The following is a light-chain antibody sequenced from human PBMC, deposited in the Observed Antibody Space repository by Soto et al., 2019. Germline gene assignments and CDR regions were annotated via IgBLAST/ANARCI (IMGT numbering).Light chain of an antibody. CDR3: SSFTGSSTQV. V-gene: IGLV2-14*01. Sequence: QSALTQPASVSASLGQSITISCTGTSSDVGGYNYVSWYQHHPGKVPKLIIYEVNNRPSGVSNRFSGSKSVNTASLTISGLQADDEADYYCSSFTGSSTQVFGGGTKLTVL. CDR2: EVN. J-gene: IGLJ3*02. CDR1: SSDVGGYNY.